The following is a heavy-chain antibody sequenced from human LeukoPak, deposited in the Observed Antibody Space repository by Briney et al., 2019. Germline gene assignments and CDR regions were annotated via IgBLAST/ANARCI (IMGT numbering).Heavy chain of an antibody. V-gene: IGHV4-61*05. D-gene: IGHD6-13*01. CDR1: GGSISSSSYY. CDR3: ARRESSNWYGIFDY. Sequence: PSETLSLTCAVSGGSISSSSYYWSWIRQPPGKGLEWIGYIFYSGSTDYNPSLKSRVTISVDTSKNQFSLKMSSVTAADTAVYYCARRESSNWYGIFDYWGQGALVTVSS. J-gene: IGHJ4*02. CDR2: IFYSGST.